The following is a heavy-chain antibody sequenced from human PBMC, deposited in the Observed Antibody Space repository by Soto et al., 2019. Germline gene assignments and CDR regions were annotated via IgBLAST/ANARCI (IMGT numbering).Heavy chain of an antibody. CDR1: GYIFTSYY. CDR2: INPNGGNT. V-gene: IGHV1-46*01. Sequence: ASVKVSCKASGYIFTSYYIHWVRQAPGQGLEWMGVINPNGGNTNYAQKFQGRVILTRGTSTSTVYLELSSLRSEDTAVFYCARGLVTIAEAIRGYFLQWGQGTLVTVSS. CDR3: ARGLVTIAEAIRGYFLQ. J-gene: IGHJ1*01. D-gene: IGHD6-13*01.